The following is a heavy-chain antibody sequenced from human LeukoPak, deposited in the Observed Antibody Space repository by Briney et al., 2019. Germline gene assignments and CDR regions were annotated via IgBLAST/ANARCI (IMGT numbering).Heavy chain of an antibody. Sequence: ASVKVSCKASGYTSTSYAMNWVRQAPGQGLEWMGWINTNTGNPTYAQGFTGRFVFSLDTSVSTAYLQISSLKAEDTAVYYCARAFRDYGDYALDYWGQGTLVTVSS. CDR3: ARAFRDYGDYALDY. D-gene: IGHD4-17*01. CDR2: INTNTGNP. CDR1: GYTSTSYA. J-gene: IGHJ4*02. V-gene: IGHV7-4-1*02.